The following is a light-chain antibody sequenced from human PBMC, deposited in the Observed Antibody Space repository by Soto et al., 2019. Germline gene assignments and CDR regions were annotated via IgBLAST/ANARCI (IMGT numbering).Light chain of an antibody. CDR1: SSDVGSYNL. CDR3: CSYAGSRRV. J-gene: IGLJ2*01. CDR2: EGS. Sequence: QSALTQPASVSGSPGQSITLSCTGTSSDVGSYNLVSWYQQHPGKAPKLMIYEGSKRPSGVSNRFSGSKSGNTASLTISGLQAEDEADYYCCSYAGSRRVFGGGTQLTVL. V-gene: IGLV2-23*01.